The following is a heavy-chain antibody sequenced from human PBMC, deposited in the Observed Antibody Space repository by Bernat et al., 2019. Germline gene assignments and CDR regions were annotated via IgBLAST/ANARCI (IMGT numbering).Heavy chain of an antibody. CDR2: ISSSSSTI. J-gene: IGHJ4*02. Sequence: EVQLVESGGGLVQPGGSLRLSCAASGFTFSSYSMNWVRQAPGKGLEWVSYISSSSSTIYYAGSVKGRFTISRDNAKNSLYLQMNSLRDEDTAVYYCAKGLRFLEWFPWGGDYWGQGTLVTVSS. CDR3: AKGLRFLEWFPWGGDY. CDR1: GFTFSSYS. V-gene: IGHV3-48*02. D-gene: IGHD3-3*01.